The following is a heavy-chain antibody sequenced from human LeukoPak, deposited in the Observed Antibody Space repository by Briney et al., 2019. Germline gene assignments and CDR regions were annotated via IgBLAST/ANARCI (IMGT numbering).Heavy chain of an antibody. CDR3: ARYHLGSYFRDPFDH. CDR2: ITYGSDTI. CDR1: GFYFGGHA. J-gene: IGHJ4*02. D-gene: IGHD3-10*01. V-gene: IGHV3-48*04. Sequence: PGGSLRLSCVASGFYFGGHAMHWLRQAPRKGLEWVAYITYGSDTIFYADPVKGRFTVSRDNAKNSLYLQMDSLRAEDTAVYYCARYHLGSYFRDPFDHWGQGTLVTVSS.